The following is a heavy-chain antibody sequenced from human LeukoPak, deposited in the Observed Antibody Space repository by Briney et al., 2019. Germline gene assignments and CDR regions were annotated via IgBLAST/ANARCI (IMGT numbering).Heavy chain of an antibody. CDR1: GGTFSSYA. CDR2: IIPIFGTA. V-gene: IGHV1-69*05. CDR3: ASSIDYYDSSYFDY. D-gene: IGHD3-22*01. J-gene: IGHJ4*02. Sequence: SVKVSCKASGGTFSSYAISWVRQAPGQGLEWMGGIIPIFGTANYAQQFQGRVTITTDESTSTAYMELSSLRSEDTAVYYCASSIDYYDSSYFDYWGQGTLVTVSS.